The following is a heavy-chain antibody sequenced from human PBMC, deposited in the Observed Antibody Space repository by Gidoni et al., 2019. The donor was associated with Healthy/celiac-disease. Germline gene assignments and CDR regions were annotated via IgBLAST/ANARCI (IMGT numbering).Heavy chain of an antibody. CDR2: IIPILGIA. J-gene: IGHJ3*02. V-gene: IGHV1-69*02. D-gene: IGHD6-13*01. Sequence: QVQLVQSGAEVKKPGSSVKVSCKASGGTLSSYTISWVRQAPGQGLEWMGRIIPILGIANYAQKFQGRVTITADKSTSTAYMELSSLRSEDTAVYYCARGRSSSWSYAFDIWGQGTMVTVSS. CDR1: GGTLSSYT. CDR3: ARGRSSSWSYAFDI.